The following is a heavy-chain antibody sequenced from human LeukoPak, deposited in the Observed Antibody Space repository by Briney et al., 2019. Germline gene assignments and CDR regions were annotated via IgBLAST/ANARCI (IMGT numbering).Heavy chain of an antibody. D-gene: IGHD1-26*01. CDR1: GYNFANYW. Sequence: GESLKISCKGSGYNFANYWIGWVRQMPGKGLEWMGIIYPGDSDTRYSPSFQGQVTISADKSISTAYLQWSSLKASDTAMYYCARHESGSYVNYWGQGTLVTVSS. CDR3: ARHESGSYVNY. V-gene: IGHV5-51*01. J-gene: IGHJ4*02. CDR2: IYPGDSDT.